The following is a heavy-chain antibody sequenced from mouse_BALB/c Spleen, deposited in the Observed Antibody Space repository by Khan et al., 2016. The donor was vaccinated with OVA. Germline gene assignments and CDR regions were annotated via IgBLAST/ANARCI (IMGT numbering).Heavy chain of an antibody. D-gene: IGHD2-14*01. Sequence: VQLKQSGPELVKPGASLKVSCKASGYTFTDYIIGWVKQSTRQGLEWIGAIFPGSGTPYYNEKFKDKATLTADKSSNTAYMHLSSLTSEDSAVYFCARGGYSAFAYWGQGTLVTVSA. CDR1: GYTFTDYI. J-gene: IGHJ3*01. CDR2: IFPGSGTP. V-gene: IGHV1-77*01. CDR3: ARGGYSAFAY.